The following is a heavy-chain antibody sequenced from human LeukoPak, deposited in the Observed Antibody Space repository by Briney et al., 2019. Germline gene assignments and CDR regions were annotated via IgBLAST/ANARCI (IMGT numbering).Heavy chain of an antibody. Sequence: KAGGSLRLSCAASGFTFSSYAMSWIRQAPGKGLEWVSYISGGGSLKFYADSVKGRFTISRDNAQRSLYLQMNSLTAADTAVYYCVRDLRWGQGTLVTVSS. J-gene: IGHJ4*02. CDR1: GFTFSSYA. CDR2: ISGGGSLK. V-gene: IGHV3-11*01. CDR3: VRDLR.